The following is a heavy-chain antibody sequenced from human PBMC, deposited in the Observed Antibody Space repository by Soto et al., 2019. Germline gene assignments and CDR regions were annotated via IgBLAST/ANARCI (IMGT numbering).Heavy chain of an antibody. CDR2: IYYSGST. CDR3: ARGTGTPTYYYYGMDV. CDR1: GGSISSYY. D-gene: IGHD1-1*01. J-gene: IGHJ6*02. Sequence: SETLSLTXTVSGGSISSYYWSWIRQPPGKGLEWIGYIYYSGSTNYNPSLKSRVTISVDTSKNQFSLKLSSVTAADTAVYYCARGTGTPTYYYYGMDVWGQGTTVTVSS. V-gene: IGHV4-59*01.